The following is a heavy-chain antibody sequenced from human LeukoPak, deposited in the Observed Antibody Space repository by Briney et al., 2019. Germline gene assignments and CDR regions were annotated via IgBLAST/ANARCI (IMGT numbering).Heavy chain of an antibody. D-gene: IGHD6-13*01. CDR3: ARDRENILIAAAGTDAFDI. J-gene: IGHJ3*02. Sequence: PGGSLRLSCAASGFTFSSYSMNWVRQAPGKGLEWVSSISSSSSYIYYADSVKGRFTISRDNAKNSLYLQMNSLRAEDTAVYYCARDRENILIAAAGTDAFDIWGQGTMVTASS. V-gene: IGHV3-21*01. CDR1: GFTFSSYS. CDR2: ISSSSSYI.